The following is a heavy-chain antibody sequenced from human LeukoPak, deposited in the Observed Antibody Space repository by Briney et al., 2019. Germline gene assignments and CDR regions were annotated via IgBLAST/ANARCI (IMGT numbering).Heavy chain of an antibody. Sequence: GGSLRLSCAASGFTFSSYWMSWVRQAPGKGLEGVANIKQDGSEKYYVDSVKGRFTISRDNAKNSLYLQMNSLRAEDTAVYYCARTYYYGSGSYALLYFDYWGQGTLVTVSS. J-gene: IGHJ4*02. CDR1: GFTFSSYW. D-gene: IGHD3-10*01. V-gene: IGHV3-7*01. CDR3: ARTYYYGSGSYALLYFDY. CDR2: IKQDGSEK.